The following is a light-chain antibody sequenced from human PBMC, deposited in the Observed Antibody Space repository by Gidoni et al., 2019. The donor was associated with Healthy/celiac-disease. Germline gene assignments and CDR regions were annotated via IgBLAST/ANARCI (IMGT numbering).Light chain of an antibody. CDR2: WAS. J-gene: IGKJ1*01. CDR1: QSVLYSSNNKHD. V-gene: IGKV4-1*01. Sequence: DIVMTQSPDSLAVSLGERATINCKSSQSVLYSSNNKHDLAWDQQETGQPPKLLIYWASTRESGVPDRFSGSGSGTDFTLTISSLQAEDVAVYYCQQYYSTPPTFGQGTKVEIK. CDR3: QQYYSTPPT.